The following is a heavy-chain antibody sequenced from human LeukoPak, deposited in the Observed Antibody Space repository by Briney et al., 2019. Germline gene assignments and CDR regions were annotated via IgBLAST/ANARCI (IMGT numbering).Heavy chain of an antibody. D-gene: IGHD1-26*01. CDR1: GYTFSSYS. J-gene: IGHJ6*02. CDR2: ISSSSSSTI. CDR3: ARDWASGSYLAYYYYGMDV. V-gene: IGHV3-48*01. Sequence: GGSLRLSCAASGYTFSSYSMNWVRQAPGKGLEWVSYISSSSSSTIYYADSVKGRFTISRDNAKNSLYLQMNSLRAEDTAVYYCARDWASGSYLAYYYYGMDVWGQGTTVTVSS.